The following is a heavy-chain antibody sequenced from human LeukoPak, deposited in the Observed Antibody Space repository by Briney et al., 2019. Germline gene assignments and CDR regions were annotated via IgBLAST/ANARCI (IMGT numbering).Heavy chain of an antibody. CDR2: IYYSGTT. Sequence: SETLSLTCTVSGASISSSNYYWGWIRQPPGEGLEWIGSIYYSGTTYYNPSLKSRVTISVDTSKNQFSLKLSSVTAADTAVYYCARLATAFDYWGQGTLVTVSS. V-gene: IGHV4-39*01. CDR3: ARLATAFDY. J-gene: IGHJ4*02. CDR1: GASISSSNYY.